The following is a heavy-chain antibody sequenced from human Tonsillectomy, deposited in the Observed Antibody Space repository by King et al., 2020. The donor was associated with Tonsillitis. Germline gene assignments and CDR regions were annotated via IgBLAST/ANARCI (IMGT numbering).Heavy chain of an antibody. V-gene: IGHV4-61*02. CDR2: IKTSGST. CDR1: GASISSGSYY. J-gene: IGHJ6*03. CDR3: ARENTMINPYYYMDV. D-gene: IGHD3-16*01. Sequence: VQLQESGPGLVKPSQTLSLTCTVSGASISSGSYYWSWIRQPAGKRLEWIGRIKTSGSTNYNSSLKSRVTMSVDPSKNHFSLRLSSVTAADTAVYYCARENTMINPYYYMDVWGKGTTVTVSS.